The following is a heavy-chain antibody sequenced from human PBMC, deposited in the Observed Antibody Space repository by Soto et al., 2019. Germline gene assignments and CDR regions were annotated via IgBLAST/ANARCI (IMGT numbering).Heavy chain of an antibody. D-gene: IGHD3-16*01. CDR1: VFLLSPYC. V-gene: IGHV3-74*03. Sequence: PGVSLSLSFSASVFLLSPYCMHWVRQAPGRGLEWVSRLSSDGFGAAYADSVKGRFFISRDIASNTLFLQMNSLRADDTAVYYCARDLGGPDYWGRGTSVTVSS. CDR3: ARDLGGPDY. J-gene: IGHJ4*02. CDR2: LSSDGFGA.